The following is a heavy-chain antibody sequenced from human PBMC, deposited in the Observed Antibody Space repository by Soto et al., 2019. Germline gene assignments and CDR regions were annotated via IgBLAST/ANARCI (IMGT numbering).Heavy chain of an antibody. CDR1: GFSLSNAGMG. Sequence: QVTLKESGPVLVKPTETLTLTCTVSGFSLSNAGMGVSWIRQPPGKAPEWLAHIFSNDERRFSTSLKNRLTXXXXXXXXXXXXXXXXXXXXXXXXXYCAQTEDGGRSRTPAGWFDAWGQGTLVTVSS. CDR2: IFSNDER. J-gene: IGHJ5*02. V-gene: IGHV2-26*01. D-gene: IGHD2-15*01. CDR3: AQTEDGGRSRTPAGWFDA.